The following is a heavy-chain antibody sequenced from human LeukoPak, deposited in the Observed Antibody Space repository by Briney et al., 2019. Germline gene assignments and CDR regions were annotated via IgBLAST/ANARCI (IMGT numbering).Heavy chain of an antibody. D-gene: IGHD3-10*01. CDR2: IYPGDSDT. J-gene: IGHJ4*02. V-gene: IGHV5-51*01. CDR1: GYTFTSYW. CDR3: ARRPAGLLKGYYFDY. Sequence: GESLKISCKGSGYTFTSYWIGWVRQMPGKGLEWMGIIYPGDSDTRYSPSFQGQVTISADKSISTAYLQWSSLKASDTAMYYCARRPAGLLKGYYFDYWGQGTLVTVSS.